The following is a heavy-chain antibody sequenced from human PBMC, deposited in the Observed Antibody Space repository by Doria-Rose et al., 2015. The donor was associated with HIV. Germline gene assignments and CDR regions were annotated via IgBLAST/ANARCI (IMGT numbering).Heavy chain of an antibody. D-gene: IGHD3-10*01. V-gene: IGHV4-30-4*01. CDR2: ISSSGTT. Sequence: QVQLQESGPGLVRPSQTLSLTCTVSGDSISSGDSFWSWIRQPPRQGPERIGYISSSGTTYYYPSLRGRLNISLDASKNQFSLNLNSVTAADTAVYYCARARNYGFPHFFDFWGQGTLVTVSS. J-gene: IGHJ4*02. CDR1: GDSISSGDSF. CDR3: ARARNYGFPHFFDF.